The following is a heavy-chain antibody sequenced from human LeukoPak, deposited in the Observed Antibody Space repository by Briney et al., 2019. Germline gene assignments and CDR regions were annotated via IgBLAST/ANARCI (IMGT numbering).Heavy chain of an antibody. V-gene: IGHV3-72*01. CDR2: TSHKANSYTT. CDR3: AREGYYDFWSGYLPGYYYYYMDV. CDR1: GFTFSDHY. Sequence: GGSLRLSCAASGFTFSDHYMDWVRQAPGKGLEWVGRTSHKANSYTTEYAASVKGRFTISRDDSKNSLYLQMNSLKTEDTAVYYCAREGYYDFWSGYLPGYYYYYMDVWGKGTTVTVSS. J-gene: IGHJ6*03. D-gene: IGHD3-3*01.